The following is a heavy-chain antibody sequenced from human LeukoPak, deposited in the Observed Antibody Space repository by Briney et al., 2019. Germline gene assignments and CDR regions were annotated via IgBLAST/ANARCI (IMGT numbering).Heavy chain of an antibody. CDR3: ARGRGYYYDSSGYYYGFDY. V-gene: IGHV1-8*02. D-gene: IGHD3-22*01. CDR2: MNPNSGNT. Sequence: ASVKVSCKASGYTFTSYGISWVRQATGQGLEWMGWMNPNSGNTGYAQKFQGRVTMTRNTSISTAYMELSSLRSEDTAVYYCARGRGYYYDSSGYYYGFDYWGQGTLVTVSS. CDR1: GYTFTSYG. J-gene: IGHJ4*02.